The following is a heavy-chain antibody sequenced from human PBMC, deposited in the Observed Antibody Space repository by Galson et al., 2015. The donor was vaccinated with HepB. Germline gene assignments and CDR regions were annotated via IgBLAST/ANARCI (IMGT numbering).Heavy chain of an antibody. V-gene: IGHV3-33*01. D-gene: IGHD3-22*01. CDR2: IRYDGSNK. Sequence: SLRLSCAASGFTFSSHGMDWVRQAPGKGLEWVAVIRYDGSNKNYADSVKGRFTISRDNSKNTLYLQMNSLRAEDTAVYYCARENPAWGFDKSGYPPHSDHWGQGTLVTVSS. CDR3: ARENPAWGFDKSGYPPHSDH. J-gene: IGHJ4*02. CDR1: GFTFSSHG.